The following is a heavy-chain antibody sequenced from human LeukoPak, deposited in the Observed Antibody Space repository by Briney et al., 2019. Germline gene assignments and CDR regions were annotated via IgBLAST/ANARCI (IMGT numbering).Heavy chain of an antibody. Sequence: GGSLRLSCAASGFTFSSYAMSWVRQAPGKGLEWVSAISGSGVTTHYADSVKGRFTISRDNSKNTLYLQMNSLRAEDTALYYCAKVGGYTTGWSDYWGQGTLVTVSS. D-gene: IGHD6-19*01. CDR3: AKVGGYTTGWSDY. CDR2: ISGSGVTT. J-gene: IGHJ4*02. CDR1: GFTFSSYA. V-gene: IGHV3-23*01.